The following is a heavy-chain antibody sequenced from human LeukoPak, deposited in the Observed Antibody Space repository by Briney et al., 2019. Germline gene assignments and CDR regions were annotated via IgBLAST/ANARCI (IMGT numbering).Heavy chain of an antibody. Sequence: SETLSLTCAVYGGSFSGYYWSWIRQPPGKGLEWIGEINHSGSTNYNPSLKSRVTISVDTSKNQFSLKLSSVAAADTAVYYCARGKPRAYSYGYFDYWGQATLVTVSS. CDR1: GGSFSGYY. CDR2: INHSGST. CDR3: ARGKPRAYSYGYFDY. D-gene: IGHD5-18*01. V-gene: IGHV4-34*01. J-gene: IGHJ4*02.